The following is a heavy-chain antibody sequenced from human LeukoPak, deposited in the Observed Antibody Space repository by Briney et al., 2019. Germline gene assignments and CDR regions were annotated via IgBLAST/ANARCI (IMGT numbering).Heavy chain of an antibody. J-gene: IGHJ4*02. CDR3: VRDPSARFYFDY. D-gene: IGHD6-6*01. V-gene: IGHV3-30*03. Sequence: GGSLRLSCAASGFTFSSYAMSWVRQAPGKGLEWVAVIAYDGGSIFYAPSVRGRFTISRDNSRGTLSLQMNSLKVEDTALYYCVRDPSARFYFDYWGQGTLVTVSS. CDR2: IAYDGGSI. CDR1: GFTFSSYA.